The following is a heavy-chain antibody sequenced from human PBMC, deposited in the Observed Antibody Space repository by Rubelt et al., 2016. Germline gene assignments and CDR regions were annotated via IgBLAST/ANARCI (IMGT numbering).Heavy chain of an antibody. Sequence: APGQGLEWMGRINPNSGGTNYAQKFQGRVTMTRDTSISTAYMELSRLRSDDTAVYYCARVKAVAGNHDYWGQGTLVTVSS. D-gene: IGHD6-19*01. CDR3: ARVKAVAGNHDY. V-gene: IGHV1-2*06. CDR2: INPNSGGT. J-gene: IGHJ4*02.